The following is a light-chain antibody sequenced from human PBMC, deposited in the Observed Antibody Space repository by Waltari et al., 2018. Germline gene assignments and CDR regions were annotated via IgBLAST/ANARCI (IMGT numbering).Light chain of an antibody. V-gene: IGLV2-23*02. CDR3: CSYAGSRIVV. J-gene: IGLJ2*01. CDR2: EVT. CDR1: SSDVGNYNL. Sequence: QSALTQPASVSGSPGQSITIPCTGTSSDVGNYNLISWYQHHPGKVPKLMLYEVTKRPSGISNRFSGSKSGNTASLTISGLQAEDEGDYYCCSYAGSRIVVFGGGTKMTVL.